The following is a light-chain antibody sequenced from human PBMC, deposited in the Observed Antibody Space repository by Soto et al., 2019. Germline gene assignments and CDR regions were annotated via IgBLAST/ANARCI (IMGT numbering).Light chain of an antibody. CDR1: QSISTSY. Sequence: EIVLTQSPGTLSLSPGERATLSCRASQSISTSYLAWYQQKPGQAPRLLIYGASTSATGIPDRFTGRGSGTDFSLNISGLEPEAFAVYYCQQYGISPRTFGQRNKVEIK. CDR3: QQYGISPRT. CDR2: GAS. J-gene: IGKJ1*01. V-gene: IGKV3-20*01.